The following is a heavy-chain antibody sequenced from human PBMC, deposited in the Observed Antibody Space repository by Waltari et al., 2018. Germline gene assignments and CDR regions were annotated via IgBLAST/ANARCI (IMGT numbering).Heavy chain of an antibody. J-gene: IGHJ4*02. CDR3: ARDPHYSNFDY. D-gene: IGHD4-4*01. V-gene: IGHV3-7*01. Sequence: EVQLVASGGDLVQPGGSLRLSSAASGFPFPTYWMTWVRQAPGKGLEWLANIKEDGSEKNYVDSVKGRFTISRDNAKNSLYLQMNSLRAEDTAVYYCARDPHYSNFDYWGQGTLVTVSS. CDR2: IKEDGSEK. CDR1: GFPFPTYW.